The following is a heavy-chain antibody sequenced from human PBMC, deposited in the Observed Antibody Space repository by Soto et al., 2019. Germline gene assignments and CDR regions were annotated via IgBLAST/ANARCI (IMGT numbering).Heavy chain of an antibody. D-gene: IGHD6-13*01. CDR3: AREAAAETYYFDY. J-gene: IGHJ4*02. V-gene: IGHV3-33*01. CDR2: IWYDGSNK. CDR1: GFTFSCYG. Sequence: QVQLVESGGGVVQPGRSLRLSCAASGFTFSCYGMHWVRQAPGKGLEWVAVIWYDGSNKYYADSVKGRFTISRDNSKNTLYLQMNSLRAEDTAVYYCAREAAAETYYFDYWGQGTLVTVSS.